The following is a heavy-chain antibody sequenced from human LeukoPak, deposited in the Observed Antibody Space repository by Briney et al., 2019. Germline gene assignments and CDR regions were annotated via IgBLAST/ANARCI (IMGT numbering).Heavy chain of an antibody. D-gene: IGHD2-2*01. CDR3: ARDPWGGDIVVVPAAIHDP. CDR1: GYTFTGYY. V-gene: IGHV1-2*06. CDR2: INPNSGGT. J-gene: IGHJ5*02. Sequence: ASVKVSCKAPGYTFTGYYIHWVRQAPGQGLEWMGRINPNSGGTNFAQKFQGRVTMTRDTSISTAYMELSRLTSDDTAVYYCARDPWGGDIVVVPAAIHDPWGQGTLVTVSS.